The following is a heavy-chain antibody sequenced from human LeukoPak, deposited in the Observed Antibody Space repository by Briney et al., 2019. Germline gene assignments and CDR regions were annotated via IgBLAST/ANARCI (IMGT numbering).Heavy chain of an antibody. V-gene: IGHV3-48*01. CDR3: ARRNYDILTGYPRGYYYYMDV. CDR1: GFTFSSYS. Sequence: GGSLRLSCAASGFTFSSYSMNWVRQAPGKGLEWVSYISSSSSTIYYADSVKGRFTISRDNAKNSLYLQMNSLRAEDTAVYYCARRNYDILTGYPRGYYYYMDVWGKGTTVTISS. D-gene: IGHD3-9*01. J-gene: IGHJ6*03. CDR2: ISSSSSTI.